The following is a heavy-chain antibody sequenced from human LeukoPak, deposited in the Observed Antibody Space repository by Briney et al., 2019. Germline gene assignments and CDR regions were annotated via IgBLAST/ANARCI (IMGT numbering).Heavy chain of an antibody. D-gene: IGHD2/OR15-2a*01. CDR1: GAYTGSHY. Sequence: SPSETLSLTCTVSGAYTGSHYWSWIRQPAGKGLEWIGRISPSGTTHYNPSLGSRVTMSVDTSKNYFSLRLSSVTAADTAVYYCARDFYASGFYFWFDPWGQGILVTGSS. CDR3: ARDFYASGFYFWFDP. V-gene: IGHV4-4*07. CDR2: ISPSGTT. J-gene: IGHJ5*02.